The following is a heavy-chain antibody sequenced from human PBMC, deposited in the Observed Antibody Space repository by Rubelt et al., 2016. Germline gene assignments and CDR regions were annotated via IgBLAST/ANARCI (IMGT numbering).Heavy chain of an antibody. CDR2: IYSGGST. J-gene: IGHJ4*02. Sequence: TVSSNYMSWVRQAPGKGLEWVSVIYSGGSTYYADSVKGRFTISRHNSKNTLYLQMNSLRAEDTAVYYCARDQGIRAMFMDYWGQGTLVTVSS. CDR3: ARDQGIRAMFMDY. V-gene: IGHV3-53*04. CDR1: TVSSNY. D-gene: IGHD3-10*01.